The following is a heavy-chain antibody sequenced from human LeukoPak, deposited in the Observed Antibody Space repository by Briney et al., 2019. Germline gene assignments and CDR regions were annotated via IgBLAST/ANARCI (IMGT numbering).Heavy chain of an antibody. CDR2: IYSGGST. D-gene: IGHD2/OR15-2a*01. CDR3: ARDILSQGPDAFDI. Sequence: GGSLRLSCAATGFTVSSNYMSWVRQAPGKGLEWVSVIYSGGSTYYADSVKGRFTISRDNSKNTLYLQMNSLRAEDTAVYYCARDILSQGPDAFDIWGQGTMVTVSS. V-gene: IGHV3-53*01. J-gene: IGHJ3*02. CDR1: GFTVSSNY.